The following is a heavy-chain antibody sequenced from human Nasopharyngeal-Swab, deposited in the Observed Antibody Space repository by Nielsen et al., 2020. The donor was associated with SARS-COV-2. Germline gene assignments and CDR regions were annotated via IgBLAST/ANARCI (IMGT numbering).Heavy chain of an antibody. Sequence: SETLSPTCTVSGGSISSYYWSWIRQPPGKGLEWIGYIYYSGSTNYNPSLKSRVTISVDTYKNQFSLKLSSVTAADTAVYYCARLVPYYYYYMDVWGKGTTVTVSS. CDR1: GGSISSYY. CDR2: IYYSGST. V-gene: IGHV4-59*01. D-gene: IGHD3-10*01. J-gene: IGHJ6*03. CDR3: ARLVPYYYYYMDV.